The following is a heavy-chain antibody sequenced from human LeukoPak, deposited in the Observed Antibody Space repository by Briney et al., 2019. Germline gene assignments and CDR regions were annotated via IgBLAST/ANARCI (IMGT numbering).Heavy chain of an antibody. CDR1: GFTFSSYA. CDR3: ANSPDGAFDY. Sequence: GGSLRLSCAASGFTFSSYAMSWVRQAPGKGLEWVSAICGSGGSTYYADSVKGRFTISRDNSKNTLYLHMNSLRAEDTAVYYCANSPDGAFDYWGQGTLVTVSS. V-gene: IGHV3-23*01. J-gene: IGHJ4*02. CDR2: ICGSGGST.